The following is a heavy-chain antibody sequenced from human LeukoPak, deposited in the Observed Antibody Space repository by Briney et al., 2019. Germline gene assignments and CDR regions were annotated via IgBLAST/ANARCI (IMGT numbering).Heavy chain of an antibody. CDR3: ARDYYDSSGCDY. Sequence: GASVKVSCKASGGTFSSYAISWVRQAPGQGLEWMGGIIPIFGTANYAQKFQGRVTITADESTSTAYMELRSLRSDDTAVYYCARDYYDSSGCDYWGQGTLVTVSS. CDR2: IIPIFGTA. CDR1: GGTFSSYA. D-gene: IGHD3-22*01. V-gene: IGHV1-69*01. J-gene: IGHJ4*02.